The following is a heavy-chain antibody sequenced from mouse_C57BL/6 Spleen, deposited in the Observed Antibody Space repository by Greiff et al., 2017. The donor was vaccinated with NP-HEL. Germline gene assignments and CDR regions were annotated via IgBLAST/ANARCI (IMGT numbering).Heavy chain of an antibody. D-gene: IGHD2-4*01. CDR1: GYTFTGYW. Sequence: QVQLQQSGAELMKPGASVKLSCKATGYTFTGYWIEWVKQRPGHGLEWIGEILPGSGSTNYHEKFKGKATFTADTSSNTAYMQLSSLTTEDTAIYYCARAYDYYFDYWGQGTTLTVSS. CDR2: ILPGSGST. J-gene: IGHJ2*01. CDR3: ARAYDYYFDY. V-gene: IGHV1-9*01.